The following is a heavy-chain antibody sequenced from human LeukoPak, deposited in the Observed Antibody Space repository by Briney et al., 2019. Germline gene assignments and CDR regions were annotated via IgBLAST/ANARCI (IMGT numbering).Heavy chain of an antibody. CDR1: GGSISSYY. CDR2: IYYSGST. J-gene: IGHJ6*02. CDR3: ARSIVVAGIVSDYYYYAMDV. Sequence: ASETLSLTCTVSGGSISSYYWSWIRQPPGKGLEWIGYIYYSGSTTYNPSLKSRATISLQTSKKQFSLKLSSVTAEDTAVYYCARSIVVAGIVSDYYYYAMDVWGQGTTVTVSS. V-gene: IGHV4-59*08. D-gene: IGHD6-19*01.